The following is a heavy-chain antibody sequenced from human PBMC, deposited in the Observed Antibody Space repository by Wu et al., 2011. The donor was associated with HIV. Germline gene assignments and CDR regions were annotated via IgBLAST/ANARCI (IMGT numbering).Heavy chain of an antibody. V-gene: IGHV1-2*04. Sequence: QVQLVQSRAEVKEPGASMKVACKASGYTFVGYNIHWVRQVPGQGLEWMGWMNTDSGDTKSAQKFQGWVTMTRDTSISTAYLELNRLRSDDTAMYYCASLPRNGWYGLGFWGPGTLVTVSS. J-gene: IGHJ4*02. CDR1: GYTFVGYN. CDR3: ASLPRNGWYGLGF. D-gene: IGHD6-19*01. CDR2: MNTDSGDT.